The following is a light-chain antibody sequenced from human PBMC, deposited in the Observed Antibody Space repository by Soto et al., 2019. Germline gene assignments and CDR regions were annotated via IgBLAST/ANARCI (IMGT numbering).Light chain of an antibody. V-gene: IGLV2-14*01. Sequence: QSVLTLPASVSGSPGQSITISCTGTSSDVGGYNYVSWYQQHPGKAPKLMIYEVSNRPSGVSNRFSGSKSGNTASLTISGLQAEDEADYYCIAYTSSSAIVGFGTGSKGTV. CDR1: SSDVGGYNY. CDR2: EVS. J-gene: IGLJ1*01. CDR3: IAYTSSSAIVG.